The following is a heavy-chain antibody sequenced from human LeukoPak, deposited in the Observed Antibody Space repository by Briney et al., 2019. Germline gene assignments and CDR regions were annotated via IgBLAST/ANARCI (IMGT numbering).Heavy chain of an antibody. J-gene: IGHJ4*02. Sequence: RGSLRLSCAASGFTFDDYGMSWVRQAPGKGLEWVSGINWNGGSTGYADSVKGRFTISRDNAKNSLYLQMNSLRAEDTALYYCARVKRIAVAGTVDYWGQGTLVTVSS. V-gene: IGHV3-20*04. CDR2: INWNGGST. CDR3: ARVKRIAVAGTVDY. D-gene: IGHD6-19*01. CDR1: GFTFDDYG.